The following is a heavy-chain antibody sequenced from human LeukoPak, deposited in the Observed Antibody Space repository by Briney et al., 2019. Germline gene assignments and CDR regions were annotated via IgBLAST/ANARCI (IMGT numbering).Heavy chain of an antibody. CDR3: ARQAYCSGGSCFWSWFDP. CDR1: GGTFSSYA. Sequence: GASVKVSCKASGGTFSSYAISWVRQAPGQGLEWMGRIIPILGIANYAQKFQGRVTITADKSTSTAYMELSSLKASDTAMYYCARQAYCSGGSCFWSWFDPWGQGTLVTVSS. V-gene: IGHV1-69*04. D-gene: IGHD2-15*01. CDR2: IIPILGIA. J-gene: IGHJ5*02.